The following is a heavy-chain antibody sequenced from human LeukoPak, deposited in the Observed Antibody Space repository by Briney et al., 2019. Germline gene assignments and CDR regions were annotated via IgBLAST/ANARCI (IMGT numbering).Heavy chain of an antibody. Sequence: GGSLRLSCAASGFTFNNFGMHWARQAPGKGLEWVSVISYSGSVQFYADSVKGRFTISRDDSKNTVYLQMNSLRLEDTAVYYCARSPRDSRDWTATLDYRGQGALVTVSS. CDR3: ARSPRDSRDWTATLDY. CDR2: ISYSGSVQ. CDR1: GFTFNNFG. V-gene: IGHV3-30*03. J-gene: IGHJ4*02. D-gene: IGHD3-22*01.